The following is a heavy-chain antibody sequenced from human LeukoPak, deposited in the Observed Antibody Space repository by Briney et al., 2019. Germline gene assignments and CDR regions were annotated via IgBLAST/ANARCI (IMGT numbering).Heavy chain of an antibody. J-gene: IGHJ6*02. D-gene: IGHD4-17*01. CDR3: ARNGVRATVTTGYYYGMDV. Sequence: ASVKVSCKVSGYTLTELSMHWVRQAPGKGLEWMGGFDPEDGETIYAQKFQGRVTMTEDTSTDTAYMELSSLRSEDTAVYYCARNGVRATVTTGYYYGMDVWGQGTTVTVSS. CDR2: FDPEDGET. CDR1: GYTLTELS. V-gene: IGHV1-24*01.